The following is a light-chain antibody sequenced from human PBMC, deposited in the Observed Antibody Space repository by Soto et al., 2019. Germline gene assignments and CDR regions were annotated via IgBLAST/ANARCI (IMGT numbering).Light chain of an antibody. CDR1: QSISSY. CDR3: QQSYSTPQT. V-gene: IGKV1-39*01. Sequence: DIQMTQSPSSLSASVGDRVTITCRASQSISSYLNWYQQKPGKAPKLLIYASSSLQIGVPSRFSGSGSVTYFTLTISSLQPEDFATYYCQQSYSTPQTFGQGTKVEIK. CDR2: ASS. J-gene: IGKJ1*01.